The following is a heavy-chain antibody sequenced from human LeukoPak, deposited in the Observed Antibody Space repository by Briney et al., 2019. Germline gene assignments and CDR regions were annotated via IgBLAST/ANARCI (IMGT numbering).Heavy chain of an antibody. V-gene: IGHV4-59*01. D-gene: IGHD3-22*01. CDR2: IYYSGSA. CDR3: ARGPLPDYYDSSGSLDY. CDR1: GGSISSYY. Sequence: PSETLSLTCTVPGGSISSYYWSWIRQPSGKGLEWIGYIYYSGSANYNPSLKSRVTISVDTSKNQFSLKLSSVTAADTAVYYCARGPLPDYYDSSGSLDYWGQGTLVTVSS. J-gene: IGHJ4*02.